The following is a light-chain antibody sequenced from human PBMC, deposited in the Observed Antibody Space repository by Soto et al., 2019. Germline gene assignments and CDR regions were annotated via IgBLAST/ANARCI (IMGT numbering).Light chain of an antibody. CDR3: QQYNSYT. CDR1: ESISSR. Sequence: DIQMTQSPSTLSASVGDRVTITCRASESISSRLAWYQQKPGKAPKLLIYKASSLESGVPSRFSGRGFGTEFTLTISSLQPDDFATYYCQQYNSYTFGQGTKLEIK. CDR2: KAS. V-gene: IGKV1-5*03. J-gene: IGKJ2*01.